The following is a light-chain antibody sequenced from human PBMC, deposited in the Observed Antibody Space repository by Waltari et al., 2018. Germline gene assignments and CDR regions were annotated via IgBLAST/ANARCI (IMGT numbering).Light chain of an antibody. Sequence: EIVLTPSPGTLSLSPGETVTLSCRASQRVSSALAWYHQKPGQAPRLLMYGASSRATGISDRFSGSGSGTDFSLTISRLDPEDFAVYYCQHYVRLPATFGQGTKVEIK. J-gene: IGKJ1*01. V-gene: IGKV3-20*01. CDR1: QRVSSA. CDR3: QHYVRLPAT. CDR2: GAS.